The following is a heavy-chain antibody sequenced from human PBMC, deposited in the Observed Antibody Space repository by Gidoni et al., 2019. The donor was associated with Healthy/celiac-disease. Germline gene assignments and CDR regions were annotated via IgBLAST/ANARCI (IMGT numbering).Heavy chain of an antibody. D-gene: IGHD2-2*01. Sequence: QVQLVQSGAEVKKPGASVKVSCKASGYTFTSYDINWVRQATGQGLEWMGWLNPNSGNTGYAQKFQGRVTMTRNTSISTAYMELSSLRSEDTAVYDCARVWEYQLLDTYYMDVWGKGTTVTVSS. J-gene: IGHJ6*03. CDR1: GYTFTSYD. CDR2: LNPNSGNT. V-gene: IGHV1-8*01. CDR3: ARVWEYQLLDTYYMDV.